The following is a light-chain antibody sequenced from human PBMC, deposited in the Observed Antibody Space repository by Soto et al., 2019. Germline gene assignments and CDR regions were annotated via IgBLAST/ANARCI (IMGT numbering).Light chain of an antibody. V-gene: IGKV3-15*01. Sequence: VMTQAPAALSVSPGERATLSCGAGQGVTTNFAWYQQKSGQSPRLLIYDVSIRATGVPARFSGTGSETDFTLTISGLQSEDSAVYFCQQYNNWPFSFGQGTRLEVK. CDR2: DVS. J-gene: IGKJ5*01. CDR3: QQYNNWPFS. CDR1: QGVTTN.